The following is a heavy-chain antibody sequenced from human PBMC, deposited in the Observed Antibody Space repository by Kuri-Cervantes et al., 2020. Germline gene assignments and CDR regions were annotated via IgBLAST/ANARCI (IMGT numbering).Heavy chain of an antibody. V-gene: IGHV1-2*02. CDR3: ARDLWFGDAFDL. Sequence: ASVKVSCKASGYTFTSYGIHWVRQAPGQGLEWMGWINAYNGNTNYAQEFQGRVTITRDTSISTAYMELSRLRSDDTAVYYCARDLWFGDAFDLWGQGTLVTVSS. CDR2: INAYNGNT. D-gene: IGHD3-10*01. CDR1: GYTFTSYG. J-gene: IGHJ3*01.